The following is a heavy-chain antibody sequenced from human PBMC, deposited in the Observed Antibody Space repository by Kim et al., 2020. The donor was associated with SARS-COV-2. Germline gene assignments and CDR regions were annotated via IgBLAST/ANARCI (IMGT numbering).Heavy chain of an antibody. CDR3: ARLGLKAAFDY. J-gene: IGHJ4*02. D-gene: IGHD6-13*01. Sequence: SETLSLTCTVSGGSISSSSYYWGWIRQPPGKGLEWIGSIYYSGSTYYNPSLKSRVTISVDTSKNQFSLKLSSVTAADTAVYYCARLGLKAAFDYWGQGTLVTVSS. CDR1: GGSISSSSYY. CDR2: IYYSGST. V-gene: IGHV4-39*01.